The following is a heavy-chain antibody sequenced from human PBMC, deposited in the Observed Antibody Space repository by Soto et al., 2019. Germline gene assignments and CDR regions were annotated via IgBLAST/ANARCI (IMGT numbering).Heavy chain of an antibody. D-gene: IGHD3-9*01. CDR2: IYYSGST. CDR1: GGSISSGGYY. CDR3: ARGYYDILTGYHDLYYMDV. Sequence: TLSLTCTVSGGSISSGGYYWSWIRQHPGKGLEWIGYIYYSGSTYYNPSLKSRVTISVDTSKNQFSLKLSSVTAADTAVYYCARGYYDILTGYHDLYYMDVWGKGTTVTVS. V-gene: IGHV4-31*03. J-gene: IGHJ6*03.